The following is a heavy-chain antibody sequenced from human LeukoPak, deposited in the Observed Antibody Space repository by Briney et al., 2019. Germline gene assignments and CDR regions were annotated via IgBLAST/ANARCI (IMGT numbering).Heavy chain of an antibody. Sequence: PSETLSLTCAVSGGTISSSGIYWGRIRPPPGMGLVWIGRIYYSGTTSYNPSLKSRVTISVDTSKNQFSLKLSSVTAADTAVYYCARQWDSSGYHEYFQHWGQGTLVTVSS. CDR2: IYYSGTT. D-gene: IGHD3-22*01. CDR1: GGTISSSGIY. J-gene: IGHJ1*01. V-gene: IGHV4-39*01. CDR3: ARQWDSSGYHEYFQH.